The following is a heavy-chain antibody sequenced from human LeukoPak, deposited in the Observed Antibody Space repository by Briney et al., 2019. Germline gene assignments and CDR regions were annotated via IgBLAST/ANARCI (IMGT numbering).Heavy chain of an antibody. CDR3: ARGALLLTLPSEIDY. CDR1: GFTFSRAW. CDR2: INSDGTTT. Sequence: PGGSLRLSCAASGFTFSRAWMNWVRQAPGKGLVWVSQINSDGTTTNYADSVKGRFTISRDNAKNSLYLQMNSLRAEDTAVYYCARGALLLTLPSEIDYWGQGTLVTVSS. J-gene: IGHJ4*02. V-gene: IGHV3-74*01. D-gene: IGHD2/OR15-2a*01.